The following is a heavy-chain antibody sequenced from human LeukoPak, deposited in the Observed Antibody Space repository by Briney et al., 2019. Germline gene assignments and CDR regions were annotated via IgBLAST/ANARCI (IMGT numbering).Heavy chain of an antibody. CDR1: GFTVSNNY. V-gene: IGHV3-53*01. CDR2: IYSGGST. J-gene: IGHJ4*02. CDR3: ARELQYHYYES. Sequence: GGSLRLSCAASGFTVSNNYMSWVRQAPGKGLEWVSVIYSGGSTNYAGSVKGRFTISRDNSKNTLYLQMNGLRAEDTAVYYCARELQYHYYESWGQGTLVTVSS. D-gene: IGHD2-2*01.